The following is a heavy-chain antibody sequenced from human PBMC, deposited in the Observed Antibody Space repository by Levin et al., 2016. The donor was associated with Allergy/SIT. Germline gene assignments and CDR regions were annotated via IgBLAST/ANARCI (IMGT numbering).Heavy chain of an antibody. CDR2: INPNTGAT. V-gene: IGHV1-2*02. J-gene: IGHJ5*02. CDR3: ARGDFYSTSSFWFDP. Sequence: ASVKVSCKASGYNFIGNYIHWVRQAPGQGPEWMGWINPNTGATNYAQKFQGRVTMTRDTSISTAYMELSRLRSDDTAVYYCARGDFYSTSSFWFDPWGQGTLVTVSS. D-gene: IGHD6-6*01. CDR1: GYNFIGNY.